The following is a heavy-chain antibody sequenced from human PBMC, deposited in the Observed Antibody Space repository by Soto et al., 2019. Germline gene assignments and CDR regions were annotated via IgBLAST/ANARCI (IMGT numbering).Heavy chain of an antibody. CDR2: MNPNSGNT. Sequence: GASVKVSCKASGYTFTSYDINWVRQATGQGLEWMGWMNPNSGNTGYAQKFQGRVTMTRNTSISTAYMELSSLRSEDTAVYYCARGRYYGSGSYYNVYWFDPWGQGTLVTVSS. V-gene: IGHV1-8*01. CDR1: GYTFTSYD. D-gene: IGHD3-10*01. CDR3: ARGRYYGSGSYYNVYWFDP. J-gene: IGHJ5*02.